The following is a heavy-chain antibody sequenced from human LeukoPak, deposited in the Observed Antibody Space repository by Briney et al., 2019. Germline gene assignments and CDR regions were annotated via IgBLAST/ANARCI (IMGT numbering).Heavy chain of an antibody. J-gene: IGHJ4*02. V-gene: IGHV3-74*01. CDR2: INSDSRST. Sequence: GGSLRLSCAASGFTFSTYWMHWVRQAPGKGLVWASRINSDSRSTSYLDSVKGRFTVSRDNAKNTLYLEMNSLRAEDTAVYYCAKDLLGYSGYGYFLDYWGQGTLVTVSS. CDR1: GFTFSTYW. CDR3: AKDLLGYSGYGYFLDY. D-gene: IGHD5-12*01.